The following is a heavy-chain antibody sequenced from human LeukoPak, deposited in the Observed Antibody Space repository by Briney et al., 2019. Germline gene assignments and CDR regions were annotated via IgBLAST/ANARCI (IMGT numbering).Heavy chain of an antibody. CDR1: GYTFTDYY. CDR2: INPNSGDT. J-gene: IGHJ4*02. D-gene: IGHD1-26*01. CDR3: AQVSGRSVGVLDY. Sequence: ASVKVSCKASGYTFTDYYIHWVRQAPGQGLEWMGWINPNSGDTKSAQKLQGRVTMTRDTSISTAYMELSRLRSDDTAVYYCAQVSGRSVGVLDYWGQGTLVTVSS. V-gene: IGHV1-2*02.